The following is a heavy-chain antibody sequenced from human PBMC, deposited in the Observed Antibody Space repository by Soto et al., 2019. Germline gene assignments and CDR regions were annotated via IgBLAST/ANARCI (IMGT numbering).Heavy chain of an antibody. CDR2: ISWNSGSI. V-gene: IGHV3-9*01. Sequence: PGGSLRLSCAASGFTFDDYAMHWVRQAPGKGLEWVSGISWNSGSIGYADSVKGRFTISRDNAKNSLYLQMNSLRAEDTALYYCAKDAAVRKWPTFPVDYWGQGTLVTVSS. CDR3: AKDAAVRKWPTFPVDY. CDR1: GFTFDDYA. J-gene: IGHJ4*02. D-gene: IGHD3-16*01.